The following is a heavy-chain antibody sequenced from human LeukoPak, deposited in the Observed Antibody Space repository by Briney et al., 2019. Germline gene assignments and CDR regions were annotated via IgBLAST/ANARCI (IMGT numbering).Heavy chain of an antibody. D-gene: IGHD5-24*01. CDR2: IYPGDSDT. CDR3: ARRVEMATIRSSWFDP. J-gene: IGHJ5*02. V-gene: IGHV5-51*01. Sequence: GESLKISCKGSGYSFTSYWIGWVRQMPGKGLEWMGIIYPGDSDTRYSPSFQGQVTISADKSISTAYLQWSSLKASDTAMYYCARRVEMATIRSSWFDPWSQGTLVTVSS. CDR1: GYSFTSYW.